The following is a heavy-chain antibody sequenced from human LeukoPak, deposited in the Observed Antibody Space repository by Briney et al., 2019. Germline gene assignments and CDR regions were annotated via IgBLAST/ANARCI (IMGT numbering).Heavy chain of an antibody. Sequence: TGGSLRLSCAASGFTFSSYAMSWVRQAPGKGLEWVSAISGSGGSTYYADSVKGRFTISRDNSKNTLYLQMNSLRAEDTAVYYCATPAPHGSDPSLYYYYMDVWGKGTTVTISS. CDR2: ISGSGGST. CDR3: ATPAPHGSDPSLYYYYMDV. CDR1: GFTFSSYA. J-gene: IGHJ6*03. D-gene: IGHD3-10*01. V-gene: IGHV3-23*01.